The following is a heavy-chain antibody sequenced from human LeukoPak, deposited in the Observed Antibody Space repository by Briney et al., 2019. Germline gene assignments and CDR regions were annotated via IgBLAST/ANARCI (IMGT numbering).Heavy chain of an antibody. J-gene: IGHJ4*02. V-gene: IGHV4-59*08. CDR3: ARHSTVVTSHFDY. Sequence: SETLSLTCTVSGGSISSYYWSWIRQPPGKGLEWIGYIYYSGSTNYNLSLKSRVTISVDTSKNQFSLKLSSVTAADTAVYYCARHSTVVTSHFDYWGQGTLVTVSS. D-gene: IGHD4-23*01. CDR2: IYYSGST. CDR1: GGSISSYY.